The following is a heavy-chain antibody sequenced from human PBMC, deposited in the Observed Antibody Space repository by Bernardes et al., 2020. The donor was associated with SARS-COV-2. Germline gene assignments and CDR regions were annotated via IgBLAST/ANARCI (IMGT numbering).Heavy chain of an antibody. D-gene: IGHD6-13*01. J-gene: IGHJ6*01. V-gene: IGHV4-39*01. CDR1: GGSIGSDGYY. CDR2: IYYVVST. Sequence: SETLSLTCTVSGGSIGSDGYYWGWIRQPPGKGLEWIGSIYYVVSTNYNPSLKSRVTISVDTSKNQFSLKLSSVTAADTAVYYCARHTTPTRYTSGWYDVGYYGMDVWGQGTTVTVSS. CDR3: ARHTTPTRYTSGWYDVGYYGMDV.